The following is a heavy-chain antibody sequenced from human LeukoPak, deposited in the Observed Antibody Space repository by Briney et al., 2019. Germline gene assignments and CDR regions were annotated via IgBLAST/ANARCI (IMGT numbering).Heavy chain of an antibody. J-gene: IGHJ1*01. Sequence: SETLSLTCTVSGGSISSSSYYWGWIRQPPGKGLEWIGSIYYSGSTYYNPSLKSRVTISVDTSKNQFSLKLSSVTAADTAVYYCARDWAPKQWPFQHWGQGTLVTVSS. D-gene: IGHD6-19*01. CDR2: IYYSGST. CDR3: ARDWAPKQWPFQH. V-gene: IGHV4-39*07. CDR1: GGSISSSSYY.